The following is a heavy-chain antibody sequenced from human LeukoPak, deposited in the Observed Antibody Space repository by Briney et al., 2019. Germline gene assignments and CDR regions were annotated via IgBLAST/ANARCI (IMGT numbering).Heavy chain of an antibody. V-gene: IGHV3-7*01. D-gene: IGHD1-1*01. CDR3: ARDGGTDWYDP. J-gene: IGHJ5*02. Sequence: PGGSLRLSCAASGFTFSSYATSWVRQAPGKGLEWVANIKQDGSERTYVDSVKGRFTISRDNAKNSLYLQMNSLRVEDTAMYYCARDGGTDWYDPWGQGTLVTVSS. CDR2: IKQDGSER. CDR1: GFTFSSYA.